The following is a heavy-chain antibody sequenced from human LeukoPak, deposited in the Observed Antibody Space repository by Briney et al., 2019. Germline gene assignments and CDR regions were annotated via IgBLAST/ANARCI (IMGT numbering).Heavy chain of an antibody. Sequence: ASVKVSCKASGYTFTSYAMHWVRQAHGQRLEWMGWINAGYGNTKYSQKFQGRVTITRDTSASPAYMGLGSLRSEDTAVYYCAISRGQQLAPEAPYYYGMDVWAKGPRSPSPQ. CDR3: AISRGQQLAPEAPYYYGMDV. CDR2: INAGYGNT. J-gene: IGHJ6*04. CDR1: GYTFTSYA. V-gene: IGHV1-3*01. D-gene: IGHD6-13*01.